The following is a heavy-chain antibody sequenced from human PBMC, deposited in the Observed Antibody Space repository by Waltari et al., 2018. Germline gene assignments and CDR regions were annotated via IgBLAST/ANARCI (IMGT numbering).Heavy chain of an antibody. Sequence: QLQLVESGGGVVQPGRSLRLSCADSAFTFSRYAMHWVRQAPGKGLEWVAGISFDGRSKDYVDSVKGRFTISRDNSQKTLYLQMNSLTPEDTAIYHCARGGPDFWTGYYKDWGQGTLVTVSS. CDR3: ARGGPDFWTGYYKD. CDR2: ISFDGRSK. V-gene: IGHV3-30-3*01. CDR1: AFTFSRYA. D-gene: IGHD3-3*01. J-gene: IGHJ4*02.